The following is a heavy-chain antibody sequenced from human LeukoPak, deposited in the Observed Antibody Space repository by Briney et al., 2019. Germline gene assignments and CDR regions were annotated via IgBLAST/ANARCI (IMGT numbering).Heavy chain of an antibody. V-gene: IGHV1-18*01. CDR3: ARGFPIMFFGVAPPPDY. J-gene: IGHJ4*02. CDR1: GYTFTSYG. CDR2: ISAYNGNT. D-gene: IGHD3-3*01. Sequence: GASVKVSCKASGYTFTSYGSSWVRQAPGQGLEWMRWISAYNGNTNYAQKLQGRVTMTTDTSTSTAYMELRSLRSDDTAVYYCARGFPIMFFGVAPPPDYWGQGTLVTVSS.